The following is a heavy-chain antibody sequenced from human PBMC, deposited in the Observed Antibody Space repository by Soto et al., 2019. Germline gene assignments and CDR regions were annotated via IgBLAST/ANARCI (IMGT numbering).Heavy chain of an antibody. J-gene: IGHJ3*02. V-gene: IGHV3-30*18. D-gene: IGHD6-13*01. Sequence: GGSLRLSCAASGFTFSSYGMHWVRQAPGKGLEWVAVISYDGSNKYYADSVKGRFTISRDNSKNTLYLQMKSLRAEDTAVYYCAKEVWQQLVRITGRRPAFDIWGQGTMVTVSS. CDR3: AKEVWQQLVRITGRRPAFDI. CDR2: ISYDGSNK. CDR1: GFTFSSYG.